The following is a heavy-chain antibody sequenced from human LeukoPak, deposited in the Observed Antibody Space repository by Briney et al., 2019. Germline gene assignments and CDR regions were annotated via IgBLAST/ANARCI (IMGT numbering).Heavy chain of an antibody. J-gene: IGHJ4*02. CDR1: GYSFNSQG. D-gene: IGHD2-15*01. V-gene: IGHV7-4-1*02. CDR2: INTHSGNP. CDR3: ARAEVSCSRSTCFLH. Sequence: ASVKVSCKAYGYSFNSQGMNWVRQVPGQGLEWMGWINTHSGNPTYAQGFTGRFVFSVDAPLSTAYLHISSLQAEDTAVYYCARAEVSCSRSTCFLHWGQGTLVTVSS.